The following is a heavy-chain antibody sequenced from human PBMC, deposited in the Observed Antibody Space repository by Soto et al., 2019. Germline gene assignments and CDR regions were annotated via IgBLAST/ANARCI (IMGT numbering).Heavy chain of an antibody. CDR3: VNFISGRPS. D-gene: IGHD1-20*01. Sequence: EVHLVESGGGLVQPGGSLRLSCAVSGFTFSDHYMDWVRQAPGKGLEWVCRTKHKAERFATEYAASVKGRFAISRDDSKYSLYLQMDSLRTEATAVYYCVNFISGRPSWGQGTLVTVSS. CDR2: TKHKAERFAT. V-gene: IGHV3-72*01. J-gene: IGHJ4*02. CDR1: GFTFSDHY.